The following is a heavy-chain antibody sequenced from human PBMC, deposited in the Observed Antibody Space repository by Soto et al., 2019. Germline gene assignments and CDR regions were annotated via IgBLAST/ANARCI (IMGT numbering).Heavy chain of an antibody. V-gene: IGHV1-18*01. Sequence: QVQLVQSGAEVKKPGASVKVSCKASGYTFTSYSISWVRQAPGQGLEWMGWISAYNGNTNYAQTLQGRVTMTTDTSTSTAYMELRSLRSDDTAVYYCASSFTSSQWRYGMDVWGQGTTATVSS. CDR2: ISAYNGNT. CDR1: GYTFTSYS. D-gene: IGHD2-2*01. CDR3: ASSFTSSQWRYGMDV. J-gene: IGHJ6*02.